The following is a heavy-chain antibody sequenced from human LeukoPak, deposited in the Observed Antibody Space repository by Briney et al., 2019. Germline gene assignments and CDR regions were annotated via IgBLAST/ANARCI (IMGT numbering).Heavy chain of an antibody. D-gene: IGHD2-15*01. V-gene: IGHV1-2*02. J-gene: IGHJ4*02. CDR1: GYTFTGYY. CDR2: MESNTGAS. Sequence: ASVKVSCKASGYTFTGYYMHWVRQAPGQGLEWMGWMESNTGASNSAQKFQGRVTLTRDTSISTAYMELSSLGSDDTALYYCAFEHCSGGCNDAFDSWGQGTLVTVSS. CDR3: AFEHCSGGCNDAFDS.